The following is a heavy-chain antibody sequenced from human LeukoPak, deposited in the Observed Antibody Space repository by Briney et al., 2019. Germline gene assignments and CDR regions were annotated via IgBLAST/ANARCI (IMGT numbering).Heavy chain of an antibody. CDR3: AKDPRRRPIAVAWYMEYYYYYMDV. V-gene: IGHV1-8*01. J-gene: IGHJ6*03. CDR2: MNPNSGNT. Sequence: ASVKVSCKASGYTFTSYDINWVRQATGQGLEWMGWMNPNSGNTGYAQKFQGRVTMTRNTSISTAYMELSSLRSEDTAVYYCAKDPRRRPIAVAWYMEYYYYYMDVWGKGTTVTVSS. CDR1: GYTFTSYD. D-gene: IGHD6-19*01.